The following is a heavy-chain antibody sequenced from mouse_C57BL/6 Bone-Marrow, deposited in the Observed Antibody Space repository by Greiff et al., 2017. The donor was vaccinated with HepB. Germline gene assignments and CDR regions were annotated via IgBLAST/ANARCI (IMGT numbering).Heavy chain of an antibody. CDR1: GFNIKDYY. V-gene: IGHV14-2*01. CDR3: AASVSPNRGYFDY. CDR2: IDPEDGET. J-gene: IGHJ2*01. D-gene: IGHD6-1*01. Sequence: EVQLQESGAELVKPGASVKLSCTASGFNIKDYYMHWVKQRTEQGLEWIGRIDPEDGETKYAPKFQGKATITADTSSNTAYLQLSSLTSEDTAVFHCAASVSPNRGYFDYWGQGTTLTVSS.